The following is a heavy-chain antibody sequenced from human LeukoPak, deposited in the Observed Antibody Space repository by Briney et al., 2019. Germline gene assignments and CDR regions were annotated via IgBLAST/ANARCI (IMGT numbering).Heavy chain of an antibody. V-gene: IGHV3-23*01. J-gene: IGHJ4*02. CDR2: ISGSGGST. CDR1: GFTFGDYA. CDR3: AKDRDYTVTIREVLDY. Sequence: GGSLRLSCTASGFTFGDYAMSWVRQAPRKGLEWVSAISGSGGSTYYTDSVKGRFTISRDNSKNTLYLQMNSLRAEDTAVYYCAKDRDYTVTIREVLDYWGQGTLVTVSS. D-gene: IGHD3-3*01.